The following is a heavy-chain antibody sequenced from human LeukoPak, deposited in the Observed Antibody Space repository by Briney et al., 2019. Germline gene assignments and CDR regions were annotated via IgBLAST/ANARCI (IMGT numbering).Heavy chain of an antibody. CDR3: AKDRSGSYSYFDY. J-gene: IGHJ4*02. D-gene: IGHD3-10*01. Sequence: GGSLRLSCAASGFTFSSYSMNWVRQAPGKGLEWVSSISSSTSYIYYADSVKGRFTISRDNSKSTLYLQMNSLRAEDTAVYYCAKDRSGSYSYFDYWGQGALVTVSS. V-gene: IGHV3-21*01. CDR1: GFTFSSYS. CDR2: ISSSTSYI.